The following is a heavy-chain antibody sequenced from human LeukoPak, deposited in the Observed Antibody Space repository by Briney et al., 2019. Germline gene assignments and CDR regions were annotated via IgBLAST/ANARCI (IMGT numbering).Heavy chain of an antibody. CDR2: INSDGSST. CDR3: ARDNLLWFGKLLLPLDP. D-gene: IGHD3-10*01. V-gene: IGHV3-74*01. J-gene: IGHJ5*02. Sequence: GGSLRLSCAASGFTFSSYWMHWVRQAPGKGLVWVSRINSDGSSTSYADSVKGRFTISRDNAKNTLYLQMNSLRAEDTAVYYCARDNLLWFGKLLLPLDPWGQGTLVTVSS. CDR1: GFTFSSYW.